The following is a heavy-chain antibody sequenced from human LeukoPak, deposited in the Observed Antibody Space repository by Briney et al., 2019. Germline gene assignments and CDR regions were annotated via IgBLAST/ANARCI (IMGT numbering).Heavy chain of an antibody. V-gene: IGHV1-2*02. CDR3: ARERTPGSGYGVDY. CDR1: GYTFTGYY. CDR2: INPNINGT. J-gene: IGHJ4*02. Sequence: ASVKVSCKASGYTFTGYYIHWVRQAPGQGLEWMGWINPNINGTNYAQKFQGRVTMTGDSSISTAYMELSRLRSDDTAVYYCARERTPGSGYGVDYWGQGTVVTVSS. D-gene: IGHD6-25*01.